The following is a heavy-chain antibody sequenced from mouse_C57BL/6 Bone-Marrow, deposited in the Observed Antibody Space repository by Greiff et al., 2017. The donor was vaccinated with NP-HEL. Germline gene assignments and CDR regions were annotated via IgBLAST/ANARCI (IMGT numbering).Heavy chain of an antibody. V-gene: IGHV3-8*01. CDR3: ARSFYYDYDRDGYYFDY. CDR2: ISYSGST. Sequence: VQLKESGPGLAKPSQTLSLTCSVTGYSITSDYWNWIRKFPGNKLEYMGYISYSGSTYYNPSLKSRISITRDTSKNQYYLQLNSVTTEDTATYYCARSFYYDYDRDGYYFDYWGQGTTLTVSS. J-gene: IGHJ2*01. CDR1: GYSITSDY. D-gene: IGHD2-4*01.